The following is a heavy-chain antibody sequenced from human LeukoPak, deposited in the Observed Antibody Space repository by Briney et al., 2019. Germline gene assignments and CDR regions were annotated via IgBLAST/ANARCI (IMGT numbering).Heavy chain of an antibody. D-gene: IGHD6-19*01. CDR3: ARFYDTGWYGHFDY. CDR1: GFTVSSTY. CDR2: IYSGGSA. J-gene: IGHJ4*02. V-gene: IGHV3-66*01. Sequence: TGGSLRLSCAASGFTVSSTYMSWVRQAPGKGLEWVSVIYSGGSAYYADSVTGRFTISRDNSKNTLYLQMNSLRAEDTAVYYCARFYDTGWYGHFDYWGQGALVAVSS.